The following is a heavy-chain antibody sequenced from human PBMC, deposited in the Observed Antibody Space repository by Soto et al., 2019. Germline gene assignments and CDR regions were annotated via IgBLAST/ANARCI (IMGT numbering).Heavy chain of an antibody. CDR3: ARGLTYYDLWSGSHYGMEV. V-gene: IGHV4-59*01. Sequence: PSETLSLTCTVSGGSISSYYWSCIRQPPGKGLEWIGYIYYSGSTNYNPSLKSRVTISVDTSKNQFSLKLSSVTAADTAVYYCARGLTYYDLWSGSHYGMEVWGQGTTVTVSS. CDR2: IYYSGST. CDR1: GGSISSYY. D-gene: IGHD3-3*01. J-gene: IGHJ6*02.